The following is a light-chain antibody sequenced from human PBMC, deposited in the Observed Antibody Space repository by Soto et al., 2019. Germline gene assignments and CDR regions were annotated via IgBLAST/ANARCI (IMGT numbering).Light chain of an antibody. Sequence: QSVLTQPPSVSTAPGQKVTISCSGDSSNIRNNYVSWYQQLPGTAPKLLIYDNNKRPSGIPDRFSGSKSGSSATLGITGLQTGDEADYYCGTWDSSLSAGQGVFGTGTKVTVL. CDR2: DNN. CDR3: GTWDSSLSAGQGV. V-gene: IGLV1-51*01. J-gene: IGLJ1*01. CDR1: SSNIRNNY.